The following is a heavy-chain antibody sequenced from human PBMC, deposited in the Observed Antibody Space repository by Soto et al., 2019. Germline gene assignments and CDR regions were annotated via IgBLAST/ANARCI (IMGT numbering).Heavy chain of an antibody. CDR2: RSYDGSNK. Sequence: QVQLVESGGGVVQPGRSLRLSCAASGFTFSSYGVHWVRQAPGKGLGRVAVRSYDGSNKHYADSVKGGFPISRDNSKKTLDLQLNSLRAEDTGVYYCAKDTYYYDRSCYYTYDYWGQGAQVTVSS. D-gene: IGHD3-22*01. CDR1: GFTFSSYG. V-gene: IGHV3-30*18. CDR3: AKDTYYYDRSCYYTYDY. J-gene: IGHJ4*02.